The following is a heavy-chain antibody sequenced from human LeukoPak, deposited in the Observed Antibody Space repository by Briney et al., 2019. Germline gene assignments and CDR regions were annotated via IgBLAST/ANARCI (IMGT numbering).Heavy chain of an antibody. Sequence: GASVKVSCKASGYTFTSYDINWVRQATGQGLEWMGWMNPNSGNTGYAQKFQGRVTMTRNTSISTAYMELSSLRSEDTAVYYCARLERVFLGAYYYYGMDVWGQGTTVTVSS. CDR2: MNPNSGNT. J-gene: IGHJ6*02. D-gene: IGHD1-1*01. CDR3: ARLERVFLGAYYYYGMDV. V-gene: IGHV1-8*01. CDR1: GYTFTSYD.